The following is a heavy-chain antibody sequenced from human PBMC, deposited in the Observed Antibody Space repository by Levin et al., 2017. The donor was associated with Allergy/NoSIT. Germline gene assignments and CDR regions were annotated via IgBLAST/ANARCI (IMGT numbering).Heavy chain of an antibody. CDR2: IYHSGST. Sequence: SQTLSLTCAVSGSSISSGGYSWSWIRQPPGKGLEWIGNIYHSGSTYYNPSLKSRVTISVDRTKNQFSLELRSVTAADTAVYYCARGATAAYFDYWGQGTLVTVSS. CDR1: GSSISSGGYS. J-gene: IGHJ4*02. CDR3: ARGATAAYFDY. V-gene: IGHV4-30-2*01.